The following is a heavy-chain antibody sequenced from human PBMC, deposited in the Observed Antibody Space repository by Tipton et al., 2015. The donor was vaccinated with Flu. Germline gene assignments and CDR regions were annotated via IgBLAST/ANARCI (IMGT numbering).Heavy chain of an antibody. CDR2: IYFSGST. Sequence: TLSLTCTVSGGSISSYFWTWIRQSPGKGLEWIGYIYFSGSTNYNPSLKSRVTISVDTSKNQFSLKLTSVTAADTAVYYCARQGHYDFWSGYQGVFMDVWGKGTTVTVSS. V-gene: IGHV4-59*08. CDR3: ARQGHYDFWSGYQGVFMDV. CDR1: GGSISSYF. J-gene: IGHJ6*03. D-gene: IGHD3-3*01.